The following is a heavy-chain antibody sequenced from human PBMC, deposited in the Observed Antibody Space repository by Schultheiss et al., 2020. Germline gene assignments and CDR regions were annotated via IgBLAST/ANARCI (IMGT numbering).Heavy chain of an antibody. D-gene: IGHD4-11*01. Sequence: SETLSLTCAVYGGSFSGYYWSWIRQPPGKVLEWIGSIYYSGSTYYNPSLKSRVTISVDTSKNQFSLKLSSVTAADTAVYYCARDRVPTTATTYYYYGMDVWGQGTKVTVSS. CDR1: GGSFSGYY. V-gene: IGHV4-34*01. CDR2: IYYSGST. CDR3: ARDRVPTTATTYYYYGMDV. J-gene: IGHJ6*02.